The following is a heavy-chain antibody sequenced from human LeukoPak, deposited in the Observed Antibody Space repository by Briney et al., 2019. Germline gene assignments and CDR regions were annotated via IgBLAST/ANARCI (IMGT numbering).Heavy chain of an antibody. CDR2: TSYDGSNK. Sequence: PGGSLRLSCAASGFTFSNYAMHWVRQAPGKGLEWVAVTSYDGSNKYYADSVKGRFTTSRDNSKNTLYLQMDSLRTEDTAVYYCAKLSRFYMVRGVTIVAGEDYFDYWGQGTLVTVSS. CDR1: GFTFSNYA. V-gene: IGHV3-30-3*02. J-gene: IGHJ4*02. D-gene: IGHD3-10*01. CDR3: AKLSRFYMVRGVTIVAGEDYFDY.